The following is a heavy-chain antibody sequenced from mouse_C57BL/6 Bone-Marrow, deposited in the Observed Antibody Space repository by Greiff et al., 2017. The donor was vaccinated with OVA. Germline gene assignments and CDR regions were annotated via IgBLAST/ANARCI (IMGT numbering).Heavy chain of an antibody. CDR3: TIITTEGD. V-gene: IGHV14-4*01. D-gene: IGHD1-1*01. J-gene: IGHJ2*01. CDR2: LDPENGDT. CDR1: GFTIKDDY. Sequence: EVQLQQSGAELVRPGASVKLSCTASGFTIKDDYMHWVKQRPEQGLEWIGWLDPENGDTEYASKFQGKATITADTSSNPAYLQLSRLTSEDTAVYYCTIITTEGDWGQGTTLTVSS.